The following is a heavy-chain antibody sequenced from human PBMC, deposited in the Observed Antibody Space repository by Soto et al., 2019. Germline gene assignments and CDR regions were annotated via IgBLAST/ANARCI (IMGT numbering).Heavy chain of an antibody. CDR3: AREGVSLVTSGRYLQY. D-gene: IGHD3-10*01. V-gene: IGHV3-33*01. J-gene: IGHJ4*02. Sequence: QVQLAESGGGVVQPGKSLRLSCVASGFTFSTYGMHWVRQAPGKGLEWVALIWYDGSNKYYVDSVKGRFTISRDNSKNTLYLQMSSLRDDDTAVYYCAREGVSLVTSGRYLQYWGQGTPVTVSS. CDR2: IWYDGSNK. CDR1: GFTFSTYG.